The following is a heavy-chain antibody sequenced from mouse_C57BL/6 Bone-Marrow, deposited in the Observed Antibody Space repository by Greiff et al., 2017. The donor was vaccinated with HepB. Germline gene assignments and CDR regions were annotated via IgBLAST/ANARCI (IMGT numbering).Heavy chain of an antibody. CDR1: GYTFTSYW. D-gene: IGHD1-1*01. Sequence: VQLQQSGAELVKPGASVKMSCKASGYTFTSYWITWVKQRPGQGLEWIGDIYPGSGSTNYNEKFKSKATLTVDTSSSTAYMQLSSLTSEDSAVYYCARLRYYGSSRFDYWGQGTTLTVSS. J-gene: IGHJ2*01. CDR3: ARLRYYGSSRFDY. V-gene: IGHV1-55*01. CDR2: IYPGSGST.